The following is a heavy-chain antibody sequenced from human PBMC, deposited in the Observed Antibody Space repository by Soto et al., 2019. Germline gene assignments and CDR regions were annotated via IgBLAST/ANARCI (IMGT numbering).Heavy chain of an antibody. CDR1: GYTFTSYA. J-gene: IGHJ4*02. CDR2: INAGNGNT. V-gene: IGHV1-3*01. Sequence: QVQLVQSGAEVKKPGASVKVSCKASGYTFTSYAMHWVRQAPGQRLEWMGWINAGNGNTKYSKKFQGRVTITRDTSASTAYMELSSLRSEDTAVYYCAIDLGVGAASDYWGQGTLVTVSS. CDR3: AIDLGVGAASDY. D-gene: IGHD1-26*01.